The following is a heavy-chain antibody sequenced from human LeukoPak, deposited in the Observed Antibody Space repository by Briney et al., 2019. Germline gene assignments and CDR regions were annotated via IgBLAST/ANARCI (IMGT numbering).Heavy chain of an antibody. J-gene: IGHJ6*04. CDR3: ARGSRYYDILTGYRYYYGMDV. V-gene: IGHV4-34*01. Sequence: SETLSLTCAVYGGSLSGYYWSWIRRPPGKGLEWIGEINHSGSTNYNPSLKSRVTISVDTSKNQFSLKLSSVTAADTAVYYCARGSRYYDILTGYRYYYGMDVWGKGTTVTVSS. CDR2: INHSGST. D-gene: IGHD3-9*01. CDR1: GGSLSGYY.